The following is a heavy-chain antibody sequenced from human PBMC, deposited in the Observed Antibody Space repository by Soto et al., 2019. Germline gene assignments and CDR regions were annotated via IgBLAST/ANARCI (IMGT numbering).Heavy chain of an antibody. CDR1: GFTFSSYT. CDR3: AEAWGIDY. V-gene: IGHV3-23*01. Sequence: EVHLLESGGGLVEPGGSRRLSCAASGFTFSSYTMSWVRKAPGKGLEWVSTISGSGSSTYSADSVKVRFTISREHSKNTLSLQMNSLRVENTAKYYCAEAWGIDYLGQGTLVNVSS. J-gene: IGHJ4*02. D-gene: IGHD7-27*01. CDR2: ISGSGSST.